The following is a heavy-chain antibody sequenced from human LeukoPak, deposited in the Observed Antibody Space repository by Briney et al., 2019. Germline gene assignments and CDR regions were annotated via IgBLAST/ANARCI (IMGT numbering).Heavy chain of an antibody. CDR3: ARVEGFGRWFDP. Sequence: PSETLSLTCAVYGGSFSGYYWSWIRQPPGEGLEWIGEINHSGSTNYNPSLKSRVTISVDTSKNQFSLKLSSVTAADTAVYYCARVEGFGRWFDPWGQGTLVTVSS. V-gene: IGHV4-34*01. J-gene: IGHJ5*02. CDR1: GGSFSGYY. D-gene: IGHD3-16*01. CDR2: INHSGST.